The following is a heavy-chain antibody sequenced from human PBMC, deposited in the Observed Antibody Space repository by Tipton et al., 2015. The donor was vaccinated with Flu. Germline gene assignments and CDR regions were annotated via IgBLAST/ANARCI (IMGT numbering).Heavy chain of an antibody. CDR2: TYYTGRT. CDR3: ARRHTNYALDV. Sequence: GSLRLSCAASGFSFSNFPMSWVRQVQGKGLEWIGSTYYTGRTFYNPSLKSGVTISVDTSKNQFSLGLRSVTAAATAVYYCARRHTNYALDVWGPGTMVTVSS. V-gene: IGHV4-39*01. J-gene: IGHJ3*01. CDR1: GFSFSNFP. D-gene: IGHD4-11*01.